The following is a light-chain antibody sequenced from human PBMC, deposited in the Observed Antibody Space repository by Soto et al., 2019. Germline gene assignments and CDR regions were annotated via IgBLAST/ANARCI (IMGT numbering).Light chain of an antibody. V-gene: IGKV3D-15*01. CDR1: QSVSSH. CDR3: QQYNSWPPIT. J-gene: IGKJ5*01. Sequence: ERVMPQSPATLSVSPVSRSPLYCSASQSVSSHLAWYQQKPGQAPRLLIYGASTRATGIPARFSGSGSETDFTLTISSLQSEDFAVYYCQQYNSWPPITFGKGTRLEIK. CDR2: GAS.